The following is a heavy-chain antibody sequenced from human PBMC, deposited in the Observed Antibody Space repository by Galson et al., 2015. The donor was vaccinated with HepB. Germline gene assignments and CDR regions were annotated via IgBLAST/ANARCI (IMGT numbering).Heavy chain of an antibody. J-gene: IGHJ4*02. CDR1: GGSIDISGYY. D-gene: IGHD5-24*01. CDR3: ARDSRIYGYKYIDS. Sequence: LSLTCTVSGGSIDISGYYWSWIRQHPGKGLEWVGYIYYNRNTYYNPSLKSRVTISLDTSKNQFSLKLNSVTAADTAVYYCARDSRIYGYKYIDSWGQGTLVTVSS. CDR2: IYYNRNT. V-gene: IGHV4-31*03.